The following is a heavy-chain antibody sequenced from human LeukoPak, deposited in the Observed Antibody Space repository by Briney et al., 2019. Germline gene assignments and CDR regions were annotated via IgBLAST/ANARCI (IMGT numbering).Heavy chain of an antibody. CDR1: GGSISSYY. D-gene: IGHD5-24*01. Sequence: SETLSLTCTASGGSISSYYWSWIRQPPGKGLEWIGYIYYSGSTNYNPSLKSRVTISVDTSKNQFSLKLSSVTAADTAVYYCARVAGYNYLDYWGQGALVTVSS. V-gene: IGHV4-59*01. CDR2: IYYSGST. CDR3: ARVAGYNYLDY. J-gene: IGHJ4*02.